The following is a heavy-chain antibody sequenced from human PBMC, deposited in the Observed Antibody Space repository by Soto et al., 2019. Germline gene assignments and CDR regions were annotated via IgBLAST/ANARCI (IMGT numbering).Heavy chain of an antibody. CDR1: GFTFSSYD. V-gene: IGHV3-13*01. J-gene: IGHJ6*02. CDR3: ARRYCSSTSCSYGMDV. D-gene: IGHD2-2*01. CDR2: IGTAGDT. Sequence: PGGSLRLSCAASGFTFSSYDMHWVRQATGKGLEWVSAIGTAGDTYYPGSVKGRFTISRENAKNSLYLQMSSLRAEDTAVYYCARRYCSSTSCSYGMDVWGQGTTVTVSS.